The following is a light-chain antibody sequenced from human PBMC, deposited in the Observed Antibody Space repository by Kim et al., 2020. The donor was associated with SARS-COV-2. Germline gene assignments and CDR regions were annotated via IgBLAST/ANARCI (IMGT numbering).Light chain of an antibody. CDR2: DVT. CDR1: SSDIASSDY. Sequence: GQSVTISCTGSSSDIASSDYVSWYQQYPGKAPKLIIYDVTKRPSGVPDRFSGSKSANTASLTVSGLQAEDEADYYCSSYAGSNNGVFGGGTQLTVL. CDR3: SSYAGSNNGV. J-gene: IGLJ2*01. V-gene: IGLV2-8*01.